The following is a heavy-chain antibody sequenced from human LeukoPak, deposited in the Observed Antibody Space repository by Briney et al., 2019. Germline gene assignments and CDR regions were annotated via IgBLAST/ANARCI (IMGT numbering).Heavy chain of an antibody. CDR1: GFTFSSYSMN. CDR3: ARHTFYYDSSGRPNIYYFDY. Sequence: GSLRLSCAASGFTFSSYSMNWVRQPPGKGLEWIGSIYYSGSTYYNPSLKSRVTISVDTSKNHFSLKLSSVTAADTAVYYCARHTFYYDSSGRPNIYYFDYWGQGTLVTVSS. CDR2: IYYSGST. V-gene: IGHV4-39*01. J-gene: IGHJ4*02. D-gene: IGHD3-22*01.